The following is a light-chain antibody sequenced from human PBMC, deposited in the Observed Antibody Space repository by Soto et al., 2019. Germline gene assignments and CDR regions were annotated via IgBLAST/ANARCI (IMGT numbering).Light chain of an antibody. J-gene: IGKJ5*01. CDR1: QSVSSY. CDR3: QQRSNWPQ. Sequence: EIVLTPSPATLSLSPGERATLSCRASQSVSSYLAWYQQKPGQAPRLLIYDASNRATGIPARFSGSGSGTDFTLTISSLEPEDFAVYYCQQRSNWPQFGQGTRLEIK. V-gene: IGKV3-11*01. CDR2: DAS.